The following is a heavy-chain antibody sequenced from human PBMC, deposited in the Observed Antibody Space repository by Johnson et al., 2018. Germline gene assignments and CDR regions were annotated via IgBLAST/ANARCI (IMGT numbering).Heavy chain of an antibody. CDR3: ARGGWDHAFDI. V-gene: IGHV3-7*01. J-gene: IGHJ3*02. D-gene: IGHD1-26*01. Sequence: VQLVQSGGGLVQPGGSLRLSCTASGFTFSTSWMAWVRQPPGEGLEWVANIKPDENEKYYVDSVMGRFTISRDNATNAVYLQRNSLRADDTAVYYCARGGWDHAFDIWGQGTMVTVSS. CDR2: IKPDENEK. CDR1: GFTFSTSW.